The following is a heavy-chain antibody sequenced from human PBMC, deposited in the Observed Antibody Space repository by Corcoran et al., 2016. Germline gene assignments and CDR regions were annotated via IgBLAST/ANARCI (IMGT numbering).Heavy chain of an antibody. CDR2: INPSGGST. V-gene: IGHV1-46*01. CDR1: GYTFTSYY. CDR3: ARAGGSGWEIDY. D-gene: IGHD6-19*01. Sequence: QVQLVQSGAEVKKPGASVKVSCKASGYTFTSYYMHWVRQAPGQGLEWMGIINPSGGSTSYAQKFPGRVTMTRDTSTSTVYMELSSLRSEDTAVYYCARAGGSGWEIDYWGQGTLVTVSA. J-gene: IGHJ4*02.